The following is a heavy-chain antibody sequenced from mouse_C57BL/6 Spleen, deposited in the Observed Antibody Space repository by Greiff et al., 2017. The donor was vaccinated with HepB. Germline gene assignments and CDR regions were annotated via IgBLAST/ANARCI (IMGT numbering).Heavy chain of an antibody. CDR2: IDPETGGT. Sequence: VQLQQSGAELVRPGASVSLSCKASGYSFTDYEMHWVKQSPVHGLEWIGAIDPETGGTAYNQKFKGKAILTADKSSSTAYMELRSLTSEDSAVYYCTREGYFDYWGQGTTLTVSS. V-gene: IGHV1-15*01. CDR1: GYSFTDYE. CDR3: TREGYFDY. J-gene: IGHJ2*01.